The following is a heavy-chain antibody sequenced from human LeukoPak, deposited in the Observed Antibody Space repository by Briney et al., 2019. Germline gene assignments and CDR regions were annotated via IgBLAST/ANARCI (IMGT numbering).Heavy chain of an antibody. V-gene: IGHV3-53*01. CDR2: IYSGGSP. D-gene: IGHD3-22*01. Sequence: SGGSLRLSCAASGFTFSTNYMSWVRQAPGKGLEWVSVIYSGGSPYYADSVKGRFTISRDNSKNTLYLQMNSLRAEDTPVYYCARDLNYYDSSGYGHWGQGTLVTVSS. CDR1: GFTFSTNY. J-gene: IGHJ4*02. CDR3: ARDLNYYDSSGYGH.